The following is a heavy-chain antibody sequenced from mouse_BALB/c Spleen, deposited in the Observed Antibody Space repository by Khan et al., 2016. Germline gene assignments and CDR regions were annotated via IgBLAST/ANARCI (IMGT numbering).Heavy chain of an antibody. CDR3: AREDYGNYGDYFDY. J-gene: IGHJ2*01. CDR2: ISSGGST. CDR1: GFTFSSYA. Sequence: EVELVESGGGLVKPGGSLKLSCAASGFTFSSYAMSWVRQTPEKRLEWVASISSGGSTYYPDSVKGRFTISRDNARNILNLQKSSVRSEDTARYYCAREDYGNYGDYFDYWGQGTTLTVSS. V-gene: IGHV5-6-5*01. D-gene: IGHD2-1*01.